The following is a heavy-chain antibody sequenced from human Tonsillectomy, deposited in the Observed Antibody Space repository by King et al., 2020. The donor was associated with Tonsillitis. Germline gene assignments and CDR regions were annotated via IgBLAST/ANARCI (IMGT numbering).Heavy chain of an antibody. V-gene: IGHV3-30*02. D-gene: IGHD2-2*01. CDR3: AKDREYCSSCNCSYYYFYGMDD. CDR1: GFTFSKNG. J-gene: IGHJ6*02. Sequence: VQLVESGGDVVQPGGSLRLSCAASGFTFSKNGMHWVRQAPGKGLEWVAFLRFDGSNKYYADSVKGRFTISRDNSKNTLYLQMNSLRTEDTAVYYCAKDREYCSSCNCSYYYFYGMDDWGQGTTVTVSS. CDR2: LRFDGSNK.